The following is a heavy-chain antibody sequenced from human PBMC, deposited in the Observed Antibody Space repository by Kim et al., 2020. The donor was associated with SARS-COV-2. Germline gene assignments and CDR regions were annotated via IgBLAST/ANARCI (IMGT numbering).Heavy chain of an antibody. Sequence: GGSLRLSCADSGFTFSSFALSWVRQAPGQGLEWVSAISAGADITFYSDSVKGRFTISRDNSKKTLYLQMNGLRAEDTAVYYCARHYDNILTTLCEGFDYWGQGTLVTVSS. CDR2: ISAGADIT. CDR1: GFTFSSFA. V-gene: IGHV3-23*01. J-gene: IGHJ4*02. D-gene: IGHD3-9*01. CDR3: ARHYDNILTTLCEGFDY.